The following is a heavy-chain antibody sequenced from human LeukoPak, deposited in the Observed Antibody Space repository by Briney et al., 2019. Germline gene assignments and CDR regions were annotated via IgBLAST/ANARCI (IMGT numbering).Heavy chain of an antibody. Sequence: GSSVKVSCKASGGTFSSYAISWVRQASGQGLEWMGGIIPIFGTANYAQKFQGRVTITTDESTSTAYMELSSLRSEDTAVYYCARDRDCSGGSCLDYWGQGTLVTVSS. V-gene: IGHV1-69*05. J-gene: IGHJ4*02. CDR2: IIPIFGTA. CDR3: ARDRDCSGGSCLDY. D-gene: IGHD2-15*01. CDR1: GGTFSSYA.